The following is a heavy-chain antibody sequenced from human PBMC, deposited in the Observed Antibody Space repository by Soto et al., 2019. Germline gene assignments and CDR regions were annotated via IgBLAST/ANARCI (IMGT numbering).Heavy chain of an antibody. CDR1: VRPVSSGGYY. J-gene: IGHJ5*02. Sequence: TLSLTCTVSVRPVSSGGYYWTWIRQHPGRGLEWIGYIYHIGSPYYNPSLENRVTISLDTSKNQFSLNLTSVTAADTAIYYCVRDRALDSSGHWFDTWGQGTLVTVSS. V-gene: IGHV4-31*03. CDR2: IYHIGSP. CDR3: VRDRALDSSGHWFDT. D-gene: IGHD3-22*01.